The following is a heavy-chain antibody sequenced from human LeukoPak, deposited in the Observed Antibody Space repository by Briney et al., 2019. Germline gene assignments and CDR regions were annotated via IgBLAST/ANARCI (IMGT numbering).Heavy chain of an antibody. CDR3: ARDYYGSGTYYKPFDY. CDR1: GGTFSSYA. Sequence: SVKVSCKASGGTFSSYAISWVRQAPGQGLEWMGGIIPIFGTTNYTQKFQGRVTITADESTSTAYMELSSLRSEDTAVYYCARDYYGSGTYYKPFDYWGQGTLVTVSS. CDR2: IIPIFGTT. D-gene: IGHD3-10*01. J-gene: IGHJ4*02. V-gene: IGHV1-69*13.